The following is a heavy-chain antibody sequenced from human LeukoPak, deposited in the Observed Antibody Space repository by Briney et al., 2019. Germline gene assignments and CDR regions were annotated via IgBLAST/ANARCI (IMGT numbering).Heavy chain of an antibody. CDR2: ISWNSGSI. CDR3: ARGIRGYSDY. Sequence: GGSLRLSCAASGFTFDDYAMHWVRQAPGKGLEWVSGISWNSGSIGYADSVKGRFTISRDNAKNSLYLQMNSLRAEDTAVYYCARGIRGYSDYWGQGTLVTVSS. V-gene: IGHV3-9*01. J-gene: IGHJ4*02. D-gene: IGHD6-13*01. CDR1: GFTFDDYA.